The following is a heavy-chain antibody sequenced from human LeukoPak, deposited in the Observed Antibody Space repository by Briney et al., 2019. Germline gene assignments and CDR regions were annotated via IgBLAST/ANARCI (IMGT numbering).Heavy chain of an antibody. J-gene: IGHJ4*02. V-gene: IGHV3-9*03. D-gene: IGHD1-26*01. CDR3: AKDLYSGSHSLPDY. Sequence: PGGSLRLSCAASGFTFDDYAMHWVRQAPGKGLEWVSGISWNSGSIGYADSVKGRFTISRDNAKNSLYLQMNSLRAEDMALYYCAKDLYSGSHSLPDYWGQGTLVTVSS. CDR1: GFTFDDYA. CDR2: ISWNSGSI.